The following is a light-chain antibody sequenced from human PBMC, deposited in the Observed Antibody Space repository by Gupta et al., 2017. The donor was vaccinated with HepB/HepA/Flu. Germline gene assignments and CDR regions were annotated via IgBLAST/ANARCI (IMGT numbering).Light chain of an antibody. CDR1: QDSSIY. V-gene: IGKV1-9*01. CDR3: QQFNSYPLT. CDR2: AAS. Sequence: DIQLTQSPSFLSASVGDRVTITCRASQDSSIYLAWYQQKPGTAPKLLIYAASTLQSGVPLRFSGSGSGTEFTLTISSLQPEDFATYYCQQFNSYPLTFGGGSKVEIK. J-gene: IGKJ4*01.